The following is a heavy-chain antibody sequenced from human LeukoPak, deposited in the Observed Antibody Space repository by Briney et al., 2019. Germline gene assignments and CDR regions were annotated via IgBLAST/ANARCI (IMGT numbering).Heavy chain of an antibody. D-gene: IGHD1-26*01. Sequence: PGGSLRLSCAASGFTLSSYAMHWVRQAAGKGLEWAAVISNDGNDKYHADSVKGRFTISRDNAKNSLYLQMNSLRDEDTAVYYCARDLISGHYTFDYWGQGALVTVSS. CDR2: ISNDGNDK. CDR1: GFTLSSYA. V-gene: IGHV3-30-3*01. CDR3: ARDLISGHYTFDY. J-gene: IGHJ4*02.